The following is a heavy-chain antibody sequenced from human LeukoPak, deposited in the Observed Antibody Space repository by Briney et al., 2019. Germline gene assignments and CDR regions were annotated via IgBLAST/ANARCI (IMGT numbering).Heavy chain of an antibody. J-gene: IGHJ4*02. D-gene: IGHD6-19*01. Sequence: PSGTLSLTCAVSGGSISSSNWWSWVRQPPGKGLEWIGEIYHSGSTNYNPSLKSRVTISVDKSKNQFSLKLSSVTAADTAVHYCALEYSSYTRVFDYWGQGTLVTVSS. CDR2: IYHSGST. V-gene: IGHV4-4*02. CDR3: ALEYSSYTRVFDY. CDR1: GGSISSSNW.